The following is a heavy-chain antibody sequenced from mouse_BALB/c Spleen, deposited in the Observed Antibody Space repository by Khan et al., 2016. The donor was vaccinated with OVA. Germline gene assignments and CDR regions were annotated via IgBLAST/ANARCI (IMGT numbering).Heavy chain of an antibody. CDR3: ARHDYDWIAY. CDR1: GFTFRDYY. V-gene: IGHV5-12*01. J-gene: IGHJ3*01. Sequence: EVELVESGGGLVQPGGSLKLSCAASGFTFRDYYMYWVRQTLERRLEWVAYISYGAGNIYYLDTVKGRFTISRDNAKNTLYLQMSRLKSADTAMYYCARHDYDWIAYWGQGNLVTVSA. CDR2: ISYGAGNI. D-gene: IGHD2-4*01.